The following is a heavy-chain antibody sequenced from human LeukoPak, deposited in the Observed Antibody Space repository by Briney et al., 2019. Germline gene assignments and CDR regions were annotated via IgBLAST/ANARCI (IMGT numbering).Heavy chain of an antibody. CDR3: ARQNMLAVAGDVYFDY. CDR1: GGSISSSSYY. V-gene: IGHV4-39*07. CDR2: IYYSGST. Sequence: SETLSLTCTVSGGSISSSSYYWGWIRQPPGKGLEWIGNIYYSGSTYYNPSLKSRVTISVDTSKNQFSLKLSSVTAADTAVYYCARQNMLAVAGDVYFDYWGQGTLVTVSS. D-gene: IGHD6-19*01. J-gene: IGHJ4*02.